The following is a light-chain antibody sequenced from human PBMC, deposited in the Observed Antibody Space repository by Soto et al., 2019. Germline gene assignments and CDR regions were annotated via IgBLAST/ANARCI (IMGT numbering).Light chain of an antibody. CDR1: SSNIGAGYD. V-gene: IGLV1-40*01. Sequence: QSVLTQPPSVSGATGQRVTISCTGSSSNIGAGYDVHWYQQLPGTAPKLLIYNNNNRPSGVPDRFSGSKSGTSASLAITGLQAEDEADYYCQSYDSSLSGSNVFGTGTKVTVL. J-gene: IGLJ1*01. CDR2: NNN. CDR3: QSYDSSLSGSNV.